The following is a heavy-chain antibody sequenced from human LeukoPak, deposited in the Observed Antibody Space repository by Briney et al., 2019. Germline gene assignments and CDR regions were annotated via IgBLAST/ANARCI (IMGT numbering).Heavy chain of an antibody. J-gene: IGHJ5*02. CDR3: ARARYSSSWYRGRNWFDP. CDR1: GGSISSYY. CDR2: IYYSGST. V-gene: IGHV4-59*01. Sequence: SETLSLTCTVSGGSISSYYWSCIRPPPGKGLEWSGYIYYSGSTKYNPPLKSRVTISVDTSKNQFSLKLSSVTAADTAVYYCARARYSSSWYRGRNWFDPWGQGTLVTVSS. D-gene: IGHD6-13*01.